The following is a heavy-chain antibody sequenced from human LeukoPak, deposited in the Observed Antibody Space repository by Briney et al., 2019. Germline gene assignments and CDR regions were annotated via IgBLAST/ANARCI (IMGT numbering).Heavy chain of an antibody. J-gene: IGHJ6*03. CDR3: ARDRWNYVGTAYYYYMDV. D-gene: IGHD1-7*01. CDR2: INPNSGGT. Sequence: ASVKVSCKASGYTFTGYYMHWVRQAPGQGLEWMGWINPNSGGTNYAQKFQGRVTMTRDTSISTAYMELSRLRSDDTAVYYCARDRWNYVGTAYYYYMDVWGKGTTVTVSS. V-gene: IGHV1-2*02. CDR1: GYTFTGYY.